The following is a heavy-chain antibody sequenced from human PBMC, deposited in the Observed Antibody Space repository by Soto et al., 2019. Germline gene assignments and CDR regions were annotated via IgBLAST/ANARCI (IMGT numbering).Heavy chain of an antibody. CDR2: INAGNGNT. CDR3: ARGSGYYYWDDY. D-gene: IGHD3-22*01. CDR1: GYTFTSYA. J-gene: IGHJ4*02. Sequence: ASVKVSCKASGYTFTSYAMHWVRQAPGQRLEWMGGINAGNGNTKYSQKFQGRVTITRDTSASTAYMELSSLRSEDTAVYYCARGSGYYYWDDYWGQGTLVTVSS. V-gene: IGHV1-3*01.